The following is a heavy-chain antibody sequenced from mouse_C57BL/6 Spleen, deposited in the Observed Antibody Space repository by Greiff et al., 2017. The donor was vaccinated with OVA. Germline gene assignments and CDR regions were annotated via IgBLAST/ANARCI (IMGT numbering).Heavy chain of an antibody. D-gene: IGHD3-2*02. V-gene: IGHV1-61*01. CDR2: IYPSDSET. J-gene: IGHJ2*01. Sequence: VQLQESGAELVRPGYSVKLSCKASGYTFTSYWMDWVKQRPGQGLEWIGNIYPSDSETHYNQKFKDKATLTVDKSSSTAYMQLSSLTSEDSAVYYCARGGSGAFNYWGQGTTLTVSS. CDR3: ARGGSGAFNY. CDR1: GYTFTSYW.